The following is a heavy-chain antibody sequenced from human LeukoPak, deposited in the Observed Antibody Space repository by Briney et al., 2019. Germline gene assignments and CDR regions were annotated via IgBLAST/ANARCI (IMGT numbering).Heavy chain of an antibody. Sequence: GGSLRLSCAASGFTFSSYWMSWVRQAPGKGLEWVANIKEDGSGKYYVDSVKGRFTISRDNAKNSLFLQMNSLRAEDTAVYFCARGRPYYSGSGSYYNYWGQGTLVTVSS. CDR2: IKEDGSGK. CDR1: GFTFSSYW. J-gene: IGHJ4*02. CDR3: ARGRPYYSGSGSYYNY. V-gene: IGHV3-7*04. D-gene: IGHD3-10*01.